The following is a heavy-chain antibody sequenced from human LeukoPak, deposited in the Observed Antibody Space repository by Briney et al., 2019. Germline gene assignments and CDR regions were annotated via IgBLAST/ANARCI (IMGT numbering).Heavy chain of an antibody. V-gene: IGHV4-4*07. J-gene: IGHJ4*02. CDR3: ARDGGYSYAFDY. CDR1: GGSISSDY. CDR2: IYTSGST. D-gene: IGHD5-18*01. Sequence: SETLSLTCTVPGGSISSDYWSWIRQPAGKGLEWIGRIYTSGSTNYNPSLKSRVTMSVDTSKNQFSLKLSSVAAADTAVYYCARDGGYSYAFDYWGQGTLVTVSS.